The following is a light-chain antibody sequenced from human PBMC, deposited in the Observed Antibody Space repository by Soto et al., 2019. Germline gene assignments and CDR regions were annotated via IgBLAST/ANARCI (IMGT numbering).Light chain of an antibody. J-gene: IGKJ5*01. CDR2: GAS. Sequence: EIVMTQSPVTLSLSPGERATLSCRASQGINSYLAWYQQKPGQATRLLIYGASTRATDIPARFSGSGSGTDFTLTITSLQSEDFAVYYCQQYNNWPLITFGQGTRLEIK. V-gene: IGKV3-15*01. CDR3: QQYNNWPLIT. CDR1: QGINSY.